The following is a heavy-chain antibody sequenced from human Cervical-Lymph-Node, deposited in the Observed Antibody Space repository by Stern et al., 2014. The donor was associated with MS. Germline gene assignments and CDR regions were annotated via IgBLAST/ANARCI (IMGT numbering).Heavy chain of an antibody. CDR3: ARDPKSERYCSGGSCYFDY. V-gene: IGHV1-18*01. CDR2: ISAYIGNT. J-gene: IGHJ4*02. CDR1: GYTFTSYG. Sequence: QVQLMQSGAEVKKPGASVKVSCKASGYTFTSYGISWVRQAPGQGLEWMGWISAYIGNTNYAQKLQGRVTMTTDTSTSTAYMELRSLRSDDTAVYYCARDPKSERYCSGGSCYFDYWGQGTLVTVSS. D-gene: IGHD2-15*01.